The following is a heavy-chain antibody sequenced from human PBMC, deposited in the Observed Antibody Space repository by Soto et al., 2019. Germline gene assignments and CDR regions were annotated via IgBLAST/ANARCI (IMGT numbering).Heavy chain of an antibody. D-gene: IGHD3-16*01. CDR1: GFTFSSYA. CDR2: ISGSGGST. Sequence: EVQLLESGGGLVQPGGSLRLSCAASGFTFSSYAMSWFRQAPGKGLEWVSAISGSGGSTYYADSVKGRFTISRDNSKNTLYLQMNSLRAEDTAVYYCAKPHFVGGYYYYYMDVWGKGTTVTVSS. V-gene: IGHV3-23*01. CDR3: AKPHFVGGYYYYYMDV. J-gene: IGHJ6*03.